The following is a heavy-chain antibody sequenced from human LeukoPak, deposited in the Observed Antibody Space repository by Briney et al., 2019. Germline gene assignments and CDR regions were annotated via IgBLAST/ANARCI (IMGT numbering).Heavy chain of an antibody. CDR2: ISYDGSNK. D-gene: IGHD3-22*01. CDR1: GFTFSSYA. V-gene: IGHV3-30-3*01. CDR3: ARADYYDSSGYPLH. Sequence: GGSLRLSCAASGFTFSSYAMRWVRQAPGKGLEWVAVISYDGSNKYYADSVKGRFTISRDNSKNTLYLQMNSLRAEDTAVYYCARADYYDSSGYPLHWGQGTLVTVSS. J-gene: IGHJ4*02.